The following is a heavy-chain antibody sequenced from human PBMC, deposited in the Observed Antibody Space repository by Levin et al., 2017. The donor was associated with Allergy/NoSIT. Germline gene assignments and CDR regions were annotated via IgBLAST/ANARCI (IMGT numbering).Heavy chain of an antibody. CDR1: GGSISSGDYY. J-gene: IGHJ4*02. CDR3: ARAKDQAYGSGSYSQSPVGY. V-gene: IGHV4-30-4*01. D-gene: IGHD3-10*01. CDR2: IYYSGST. Sequence: SQTLSLTCTVSGGSISSGDYYWSWIRQPPGKGLEWIGYIYYSGSTYYNPSLKSRVTISVDTSKNQFSLKLSSVTAADTAVYYCARAKDQAYGSGSYSQSPVGYWGQGTLVTVSS.